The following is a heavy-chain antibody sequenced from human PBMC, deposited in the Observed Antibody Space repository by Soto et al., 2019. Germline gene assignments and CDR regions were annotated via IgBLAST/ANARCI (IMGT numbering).Heavy chain of an antibody. CDR2: IIPILGIA. Sequence: GASVKVSCKASGGTFSSYTISWVRQAPGQGLEWMGRIIPILGIANYAQKFQGRVTITADKSTSTAYMELSSLRSEDTAVYYCVFRQGYCSSTSCRGPIDYWGQGTLVTVSS. J-gene: IGHJ4*02. CDR1: GGTFSSYT. V-gene: IGHV1-69*02. CDR3: VFRQGYCSSTSCRGPIDY. D-gene: IGHD2-2*01.